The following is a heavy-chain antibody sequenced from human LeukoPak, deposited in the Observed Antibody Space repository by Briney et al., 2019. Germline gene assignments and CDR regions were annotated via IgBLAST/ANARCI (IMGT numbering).Heavy chain of an antibody. CDR2: IYSGGST. CDR3: ARGSSGWYYYYGMDV. D-gene: IGHD6-19*01. CDR1: GFTVSSNY. J-gene: IGHJ6*02. V-gene: IGHV3-53*05. Sequence: GGSLRLSCAASGFTVSSNYMSWVRQAPGKGLEWVSVIYSGGSTYYADSVKGRFTISRDNSKNTLYLQMNSLRAEDTAVYYCARGSSGWYYYYGMDVWGQGTTVTVSS.